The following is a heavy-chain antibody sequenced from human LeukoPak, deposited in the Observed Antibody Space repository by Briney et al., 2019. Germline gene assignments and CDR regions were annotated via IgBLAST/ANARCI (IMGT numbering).Heavy chain of an antibody. CDR3: AGDSSGYYYGGY. V-gene: IGHV4-30-4*02. CDR1: GGSFSDYY. D-gene: IGHD3-22*01. CDR2: IYYSGST. Sequence: PSETLSLTCAVYGGSFSDYYWSWIRQPPGKGLEWIGYIYYSGSTYYNPSLKSRVTISVDTSKNQFSLKLSSVTAADTAVYYCAGDSSGYYYGGYWGQGTLVTVSS. J-gene: IGHJ4*02.